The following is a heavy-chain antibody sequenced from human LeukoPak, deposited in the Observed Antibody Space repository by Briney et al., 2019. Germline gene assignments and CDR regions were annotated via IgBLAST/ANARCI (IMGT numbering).Heavy chain of an antibody. CDR3: VAEEYGTGSYYKSAF. J-gene: IGHJ4*02. CDR1: GGSISSSSYY. V-gene: IGHV4-39*01. CDR2: IYYSGST. Sequence: SETLSLTCTVSGGSISSSSYYWGWIRQPPGKGLEWIGSIYYSGSTYYNPSLKSRVTVSTDRSKTLCSLKLTSVTAADAAVYYCVAEEYGTGSYYKSAFWGKGALVTVSS. D-gene: IGHD3-10*01.